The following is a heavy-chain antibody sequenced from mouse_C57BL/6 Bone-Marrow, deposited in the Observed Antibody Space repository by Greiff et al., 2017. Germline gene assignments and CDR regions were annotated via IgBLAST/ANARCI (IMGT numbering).Heavy chain of an antibody. Sequence: QVQLQQSGPELVKPGASVKISCKASGYTFTDYYINWVKQRPGQGLEWLGWIFPGSGSTYYNEKFKGKATLTVDKSSSTAYMLLSSLTSEDSAVYFCARKKYYYGSSFYWYFDVWGTGTTVTVSS. CDR1: GYTFTDYY. D-gene: IGHD1-1*01. CDR3: ARKKYYYGSSFYWYFDV. CDR2: IFPGSGST. J-gene: IGHJ1*03. V-gene: IGHV1-75*01.